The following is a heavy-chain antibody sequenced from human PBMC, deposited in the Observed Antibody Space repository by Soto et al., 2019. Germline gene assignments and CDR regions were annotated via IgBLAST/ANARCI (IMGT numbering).Heavy chain of an antibody. V-gene: IGHV3-30-3*01. J-gene: IGHJ4*02. CDR2: ISYDGSNK. Sequence: QVQLVESGGGVVQPGRSLRLSCAASGFTFSSYAMHWVRQAPGKGLEWVAVISYDGSNKYYADSVKGRFTISRDNSKNTLYPQMNSLRAEDTAVYYCARDLGEHWGQGTLVTVSS. CDR1: GFTFSSYA. CDR3: ARDLGEH. D-gene: IGHD3-10*01.